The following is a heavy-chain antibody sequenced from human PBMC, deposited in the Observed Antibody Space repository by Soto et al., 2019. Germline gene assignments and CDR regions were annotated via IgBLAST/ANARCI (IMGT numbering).Heavy chain of an antibody. CDR3: PRSGREYADNADY. V-gene: IGHV1-18*01. J-gene: IGHJ4*02. CDR2: LSAYSGDT. D-gene: IGHD6-25*01. CDR1: GYTFTNYG. Sequence: QVQLVQSGAEVKDPGASVKVSCKSSGYTFTNYGITWVRQAPGQGLELVGWLSAYSGDTNYAPKFQGRVTMTTDTFASTAYFDRSSLTSDDTAVYYCPRSGREYADNADYWGQGTPVTVSS.